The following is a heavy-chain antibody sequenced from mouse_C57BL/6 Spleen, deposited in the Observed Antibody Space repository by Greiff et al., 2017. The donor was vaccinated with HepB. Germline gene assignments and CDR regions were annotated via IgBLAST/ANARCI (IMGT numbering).Heavy chain of an antibody. Sequence: VQLQQSGAELARPGASVKMSCKASGYTFTSYTMHWVKQRPGQGLEWIGYINPSSGYTKSNQKFKDKATLTADKSSSTAYMQLSSLTSEDSAVYYCARSENWDLPAMDYWGQGTSVTVSS. CDR3: ARSENWDLPAMDY. V-gene: IGHV1-4*01. J-gene: IGHJ4*01. CDR2: INPSSGYT. CDR1: GYTFTSYT. D-gene: IGHD4-1*01.